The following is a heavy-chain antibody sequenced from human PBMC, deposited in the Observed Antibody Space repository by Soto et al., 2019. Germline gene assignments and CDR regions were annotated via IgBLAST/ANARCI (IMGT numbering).Heavy chain of an antibody. J-gene: IGHJ4*02. CDR1: GGSISSSNW. D-gene: IGHD3-10*01. V-gene: IGHV4-4*02. CDR2: IYHSGST. Sequence: QVQLQESGPGLVKPSGTLSLTCAVSGGSISSSNWWSWVRQPPGKGLEWIGEIYHSGSTNYNPSLKSRATISVDRSKNQFSLKLSSVTAADTAVYYCVGDYYGSGSPPSYWGQGTLVTVSS. CDR3: VGDYYGSGSPPSY.